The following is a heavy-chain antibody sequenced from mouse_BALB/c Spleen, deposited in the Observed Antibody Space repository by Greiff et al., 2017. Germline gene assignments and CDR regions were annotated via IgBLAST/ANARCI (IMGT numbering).Heavy chain of an antibody. CDR3: ARSGIYYDYAYYFDY. CDR2: INPSSGYT. V-gene: IGHV1-4*01. J-gene: IGHJ2*01. CDR1: GYTFTSYT. D-gene: IGHD2-4*01. Sequence: QVQLQQSGAELARPGASVKMSCKASGYTFTSYTMHWVNQRPGQGLEWIGYINPSSGYTNYNQKFKDKATLTADKSSSTAYMQLSSLTSEDSAVYYCARSGIYYDYAYYFDYWGQGTTLTVSS.